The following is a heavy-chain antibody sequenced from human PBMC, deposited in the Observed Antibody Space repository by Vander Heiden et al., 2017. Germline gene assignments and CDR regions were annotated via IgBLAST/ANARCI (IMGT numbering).Heavy chain of an antibody. V-gene: IGHV3-23*01. J-gene: IGHJ3*01. CDR2: ILASVGRT. CDR3: AKLAHCGDDCYSDGLDV. Sequence: EVQLLESGGGLVQPGRSLRLSCAASGFPFSNYAMSWVRQAPGKVLGWVSGILASVGRTYAADSVKGRFTISRDNSKNTLYLQMSSLRVEDTAVYYCAKLAHCGDDCYSDGLDVWGQGTMVSVSS. CDR1: GFPFSNYA. D-gene: IGHD2-21*02.